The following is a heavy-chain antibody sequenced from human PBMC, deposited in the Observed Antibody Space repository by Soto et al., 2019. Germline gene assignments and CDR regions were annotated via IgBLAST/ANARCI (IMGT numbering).Heavy chain of an antibody. V-gene: IGHV4-34*01. CDR3: ARNELRFFGVVPRPYYYHGMDV. D-gene: IGHD3-3*01. J-gene: IGHJ6*02. CDR2: INHSGST. Sequence: SETLSLTCAVYGGSFSGYYWSWIRQPPGKGLEWIGEINHSGSTNYNPSLKSRVTISVDTSKNQFSLKLSSVTAADTAVYYCARNELRFFGVVPRPYYYHGMDVWGQGTTVTVSS. CDR1: GGSFSGYY.